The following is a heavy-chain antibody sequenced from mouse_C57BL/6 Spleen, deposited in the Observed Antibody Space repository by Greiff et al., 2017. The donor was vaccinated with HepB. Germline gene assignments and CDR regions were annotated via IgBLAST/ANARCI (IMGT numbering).Heavy chain of an antibody. Sequence: QVQLQQPGAELVKPGASVKLSCKASGYTFTSYWMQWVKQRPGQGLEWIGEIDPSDSYTNYNQKFKGKATLTVDTSSSTAYMQLSSLTSEDSAVYYCASWTLLRMFAYWGQGTLVTVSA. D-gene: IGHD1-1*01. CDR1: GYTFTSYW. CDR2: IDPSDSYT. J-gene: IGHJ3*01. CDR3: ASWTLLRMFAY. V-gene: IGHV1-50*01.